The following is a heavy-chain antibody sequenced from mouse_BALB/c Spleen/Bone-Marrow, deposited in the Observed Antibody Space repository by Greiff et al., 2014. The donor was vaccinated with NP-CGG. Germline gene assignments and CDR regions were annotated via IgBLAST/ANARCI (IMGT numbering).Heavy chain of an antibody. J-gene: IGHJ3*01. CDR1: GFSLTSYG. CDR3: ARYYGSSQAWFAY. V-gene: IGHV2-9*02. D-gene: IGHD1-1*01. Sequence: VKLVESGPGLVAPSQSLPITCTVSGFSLTSYGVHWVRQPPGKGLEWLGVIWAGGSTNYNSALMSRLSISKDNSKSQVFLKMNSLQTDDTAMYYCARYYGSSQAWFAYWDQGTLVTVSA. CDR2: IWAGGST.